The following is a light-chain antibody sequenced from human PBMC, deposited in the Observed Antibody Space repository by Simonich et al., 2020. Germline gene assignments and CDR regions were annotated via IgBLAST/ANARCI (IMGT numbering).Light chain of an antibody. V-gene: IGLV4-69*01. J-gene: IGLJ3*02. CDR2: LNSDGSH. CDR1: SGHSSYA. CDR3: QTWGTGYWV. Sequence: QLVLTQSPSASASLGASVKLTCTLSSGHSSYAIAWHQQQPGKGPRYLMKLNSDGSHSKGDGSPDRFSGSSSGAERYLTISSLQSEDEADYYCQTWGTGYWVFGGGTKLTVL.